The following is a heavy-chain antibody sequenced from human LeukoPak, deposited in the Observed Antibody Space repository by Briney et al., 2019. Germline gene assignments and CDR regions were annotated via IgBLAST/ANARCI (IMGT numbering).Heavy chain of an antibody. D-gene: IGHD2-2*01. CDR3: AKERQVLGYCSSTSCQIFDY. CDR2: VSYDGYKK. V-gene: IGHV3-30-3*01. J-gene: IGHJ4*02. Sequence: PGGSLRLSCEASGITFSNHVLHWVRQAPGKGLEWVGLVSYDGYKKYYADSVRGRFTISRDFYSDTLYLQMNSLRAEDTAVYYCAKERQVLGYCSSTSCQIFDYWGQGTLVTVSS. CDR1: GITFSNHV.